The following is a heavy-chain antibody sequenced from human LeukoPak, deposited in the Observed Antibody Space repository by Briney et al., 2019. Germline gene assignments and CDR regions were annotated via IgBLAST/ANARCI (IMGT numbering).Heavy chain of an antibody. CDR1: GFTFSSHA. Sequence: QPGGSLRLSCAVSGFTFSSHAMSWVRQAPGKGLEWVSVITASSGNTFYADSVKGRFTISRDNSKNTLFLQMNSLRAEDTAVYYCAKDFWSGCYPNYWGQGTLVTVSS. D-gene: IGHD3-3*01. CDR3: AKDFWSGCYPNY. CDR2: ITASSGNT. V-gene: IGHV3-23*01. J-gene: IGHJ4*02.